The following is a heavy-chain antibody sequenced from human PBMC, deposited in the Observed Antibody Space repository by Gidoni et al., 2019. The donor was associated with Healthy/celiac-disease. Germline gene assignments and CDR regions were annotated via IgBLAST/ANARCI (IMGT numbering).Heavy chain of an antibody. V-gene: IGHV2-70*13. CDR3: ARFSYYYPSSGHYGD. Sequence: QVTLRESGPALVKPTQTLTLTCTFSGFSLSTSGMCVSWIRQPPGKALEWLALIDWGDDKYYSTSLRTRLTISKDTSKNQVVLTMTNMDPVDTATYYCARFSYYYPSSGHYGDWGQGTLVTVSS. CDR2: IDWGDDK. D-gene: IGHD3-22*01. CDR1: GFSLSTSGMC. J-gene: IGHJ4*02.